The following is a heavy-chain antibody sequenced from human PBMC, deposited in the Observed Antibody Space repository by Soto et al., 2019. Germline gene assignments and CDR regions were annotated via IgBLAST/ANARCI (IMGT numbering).Heavy chain of an antibody. D-gene: IGHD3-9*01. CDR3: ASLEGLATISYYFDV. CDR2: IYYRGNA. J-gene: IGHJ4*02. V-gene: IGHV4-39*01. CDR1: DDSINSDKYY. Sequence: QLQLQESGPGLVKPSETLSLTCSVSDDSINSDKYYWGWIRQPPGKGLEWIGSIYYRGNAYYNPSFQTRVTISLEKSSSQFSLKLNSVTSADSAVYFCASLEGLATISYYFDVWGPGALVTVSS.